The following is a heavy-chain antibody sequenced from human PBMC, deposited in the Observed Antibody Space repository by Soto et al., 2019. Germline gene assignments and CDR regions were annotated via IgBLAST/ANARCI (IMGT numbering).Heavy chain of an antibody. CDR3: ARVADILTGYWVHYYGMDV. CDR2: ISSSGSTI. Sequence: PGGSLRLSCAASGFTFSSYEMNWVRQAPGKGLEWVSYISSSGSTIYYADSVKGRFTISRDNAKNSLYLQMNSLRAEDTAVYYCARVADILTGYWVHYYGMDVWGQGTTVTVYS. J-gene: IGHJ6*02. CDR1: GFTFSSYE. D-gene: IGHD3-9*01. V-gene: IGHV3-48*03.